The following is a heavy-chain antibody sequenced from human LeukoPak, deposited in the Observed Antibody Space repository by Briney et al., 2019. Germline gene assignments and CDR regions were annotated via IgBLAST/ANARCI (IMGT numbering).Heavy chain of an antibody. D-gene: IGHD4-17*01. CDR2: ISSSSSYI. CDR1: GFTFSNYS. CDR3: ARDYGDYAVYFDY. Sequence: PGGSLRLSCAASGFTFSNYSMNWVRQAPGKGLEWVSSISSSSSYIYYADSVKGRFTISRDNAKNSLYLQMNSLRAEDTAVYYCARDYGDYAVYFDYWGQGTLVTVSS. J-gene: IGHJ4*02. V-gene: IGHV3-21*01.